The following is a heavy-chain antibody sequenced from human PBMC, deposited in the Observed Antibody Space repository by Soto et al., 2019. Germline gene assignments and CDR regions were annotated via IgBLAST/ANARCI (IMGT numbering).Heavy chain of an antibody. D-gene: IGHD5-12*01. Sequence: GGSLRLSCAASGFPFSSYSMNRVRQAPGKGLEWVSYISSSSSTIYYADSVKGRFTISRDNAKNSLYLQMNSLRDEDTAVYYCARVSRYSGYDFDEGRYGMDVWGQGTTVTVSS. CDR1: GFPFSSYS. V-gene: IGHV3-48*02. CDR3: ARVSRYSGYDFDEGRYGMDV. CDR2: ISSSSSTI. J-gene: IGHJ6*02.